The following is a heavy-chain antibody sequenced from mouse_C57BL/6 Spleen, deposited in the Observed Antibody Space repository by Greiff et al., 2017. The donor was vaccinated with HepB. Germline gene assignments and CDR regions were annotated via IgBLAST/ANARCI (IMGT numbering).Heavy chain of an antibody. V-gene: IGHV5-16*01. CDR3: AREGTGDAMDY. CDR2: INYDGSST. CDR1: GFTFSDYY. D-gene: IGHD4-1*01. Sequence: EVKLVESEGGLVQPGRSMKLSCTASGFTFSDYYMAWVRQVPEKGLEWVANINYDGSSTYYLDSLKSRFIISRDNAKNILYLQMSSLKSEDTATYYCAREGTGDAMDYWGQGTSVTVSS. J-gene: IGHJ4*01.